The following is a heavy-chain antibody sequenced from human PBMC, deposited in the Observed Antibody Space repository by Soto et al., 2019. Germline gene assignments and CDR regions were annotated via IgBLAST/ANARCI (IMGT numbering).Heavy chain of an antibody. CDR3: ARVEAPFGESLH. CDR2: ISPDDGNT. CDR1: GYTFSSYT. D-gene: IGHD3-10*01. Sequence: ASVKVSCKTSGYTFSSYTIAWVRQAPGQGLEWLGWISPDDGNTEYEQRFQGRVTMTADTLTNNAYMELRSLKYDDTAVYYCARVEAPFGESLHWGQGTPVTVSS. V-gene: IGHV1-18*01. J-gene: IGHJ4*02.